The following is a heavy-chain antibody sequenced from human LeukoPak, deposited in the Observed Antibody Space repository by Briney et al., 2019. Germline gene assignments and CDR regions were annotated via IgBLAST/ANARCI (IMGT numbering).Heavy chain of an antibody. CDR1: GFTFSSYG. CDR3: ARTYSGSSRSYMDV. D-gene: IGHD1-26*01. J-gene: IGHJ6*03. V-gene: IGHV3-48*04. Sequence: GGSLRLSCAASGFTFSSYGMNWVRQAPGKGLEWVSYITFSSSIIYYADSVKGRFTISRDNAKNSLYLQMNSLRVEDTAVYYCARTYSGSSRSYMDVWGKGTTVTVSS. CDR2: ITFSSSII.